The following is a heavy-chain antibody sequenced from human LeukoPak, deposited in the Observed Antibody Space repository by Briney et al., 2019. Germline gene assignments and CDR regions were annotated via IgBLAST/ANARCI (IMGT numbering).Heavy chain of an antibody. J-gene: IGHJ2*01. V-gene: IGHV1-69*05. CDR1: GGTFSSYA. Sequence: VASVKVSCQASGGTFSSYAISWVRQAPGQGLEWMGGIIPIFGTANYAQKFQGRVTITTDESTSTAYMELSSLRSEDTAVYYCPRLYGSGSYLDWYFDLWGRGTLVTVSS. CDR2: IIPIFGTA. D-gene: IGHD3-10*01. CDR3: PRLYGSGSYLDWYFDL.